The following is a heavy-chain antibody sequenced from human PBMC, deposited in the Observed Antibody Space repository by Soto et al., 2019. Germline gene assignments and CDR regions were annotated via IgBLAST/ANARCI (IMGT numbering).Heavy chain of an antibody. D-gene: IGHD6-13*01. CDR3: ARSRYSSSWGFDY. CDR2: IYYSGST. Sequence: QVQLQESGPGLVKPSQTLSLTCTVSGGSISSGGYYWSWIRQHPGKGLEWIGYIYYSGSTYYNPSLKSRVTISVDTSKNQFSLKLSYRTAADTAVYYCARSRYSSSWGFDYWGQGTLVTVSS. J-gene: IGHJ4*02. CDR1: GGSISSGGYY. V-gene: IGHV4-31*03.